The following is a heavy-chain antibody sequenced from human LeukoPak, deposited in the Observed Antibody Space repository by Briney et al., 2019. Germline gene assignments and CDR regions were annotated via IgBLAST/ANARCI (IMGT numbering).Heavy chain of an antibody. CDR2: IYHSGST. CDR3: ARVDTAMAYYFDY. D-gene: IGHD5-18*01. J-gene: IGHJ4*02. V-gene: IGHV4-30-2*01. Sequence: SQTLSLTCTVSGGSISSGGYYWSWIRQPPGKGLEWIGYIYHSGSTYYNPSLKSRVTISVDRSKNQFSLKLSSVTAADTAVYYCARVDTAMAYYFDYWGQGTLVTVSS. CDR1: GGSISSGGYY.